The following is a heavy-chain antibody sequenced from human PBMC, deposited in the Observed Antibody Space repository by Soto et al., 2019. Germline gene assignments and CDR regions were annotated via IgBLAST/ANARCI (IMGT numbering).Heavy chain of an antibody. J-gene: IGHJ2*01. V-gene: IGHV3-74*01. CDR3: ARGGSLNWYFEL. Sequence: EVQLVESGGGLVQPGGSLRLSCAASGFTFSSYWMHWVRQAPGKGLVWVSRFNSDGSSTSYADSVKGRFTISRDNAKNTLYLQMNSLRAEDTAVYYCARGGSLNWYFELWGRGTLVTVSS. D-gene: IGHD1-26*01. CDR1: GFTFSSYW. CDR2: FNSDGSST.